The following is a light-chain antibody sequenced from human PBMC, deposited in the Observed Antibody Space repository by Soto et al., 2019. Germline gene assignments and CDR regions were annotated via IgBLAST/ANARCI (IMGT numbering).Light chain of an antibody. CDR2: AAS. J-gene: IGKJ2*01. CDR3: QQSYSTPPS. CDR1: QSISSY. V-gene: IGKV1-39*01. Sequence: DIQMTQSPSSLSASVGDRVTITCRASQSISSYLNWYQQKPGKAPKLLIYAASSLQSGAPSRFSGSGSGTDFTLTISSLQPEDFATYYCQQSYSTPPSFGQGTKLEIK.